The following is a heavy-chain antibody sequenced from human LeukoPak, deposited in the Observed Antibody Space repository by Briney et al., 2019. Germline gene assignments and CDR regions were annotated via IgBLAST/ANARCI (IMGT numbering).Heavy chain of an antibody. Sequence: SETLSLTCTVSGGSISSSSYYWGWIRQPPGKGLEWIGSIYYSGNTYYNPSLKSRGTISVDTSKNQFSLKLSPWTAADTAFYYFARQSTAIGTFDYWGQGTLVPVSS. CDR2: IYYSGNT. V-gene: IGHV4-39*01. J-gene: IGHJ4*02. CDR3: ARQSTAIGTFDY. CDR1: GGSISSSSYY. D-gene: IGHD5-18*01.